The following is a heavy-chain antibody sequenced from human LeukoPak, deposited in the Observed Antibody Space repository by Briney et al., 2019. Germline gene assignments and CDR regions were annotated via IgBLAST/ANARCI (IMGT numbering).Heavy chain of an antibody. V-gene: IGHV3-30*03. Sequence: PGRSLRLSCVVSGFTFSTYGMHWVRQAPGKGLEWVAIISYDGSDKYYADSVKGRFTISRDNSKNTLYLQMNSLRAEDTAVFYCARDVIPSSAPSYYFDYWGQGTLVTVSS. D-gene: IGHD3-16*02. CDR1: GFTFSTYG. J-gene: IGHJ4*02. CDR2: ISYDGSDK. CDR3: ARDVIPSSAPSYYFDY.